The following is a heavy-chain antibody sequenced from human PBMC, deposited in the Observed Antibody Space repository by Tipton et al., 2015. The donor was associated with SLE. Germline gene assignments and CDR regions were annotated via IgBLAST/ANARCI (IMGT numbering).Heavy chain of an antibody. J-gene: IGHJ1*01. D-gene: IGHD6-13*01. V-gene: IGHV3-66*01. CDR3: ARDLAAGTAEYFQH. CDR1: GFTVSSNY. Sequence: GPLRLSCAASGFTVSSNYMTWVRQAPGKGLEWIALFYSGGSTYYADSVKGRFTISGDNSKNTLYLQMNSLRAEDTAVYYCARDLAAGTAEYFQHWGQGTLVTVSS. CDR2: FYSGGST.